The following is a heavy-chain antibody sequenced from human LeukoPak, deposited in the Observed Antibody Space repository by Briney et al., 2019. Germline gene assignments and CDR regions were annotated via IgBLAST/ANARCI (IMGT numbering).Heavy chain of an antibody. J-gene: IGHJ3*01. Sequence: GRSLRLSCAASGFTFSSYGMHWVRQAPGKGLEWVAVISYDGSYKSYADSVKGRFTISRDNSKHTLYLQMNSLRAEDTAVYYCAKGVGQVVAQAFDVWGQGTMVTVSS. CDR2: ISYDGSYK. CDR1: GFTFSSYG. CDR3: AKGVGQVVAQAFDV. V-gene: IGHV3-30*18. D-gene: IGHD2-15*01.